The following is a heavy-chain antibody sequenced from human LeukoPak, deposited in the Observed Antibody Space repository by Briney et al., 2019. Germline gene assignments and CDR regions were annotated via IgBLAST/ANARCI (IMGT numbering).Heavy chain of an antibody. V-gene: IGHV3-7*03. J-gene: IGHJ4*02. D-gene: IGHD2-21*02. CDR2: VKQDGSEK. CDR3: VLNWSGLH. Sequence: PGGSLRLSCAASGFTFSSYWMVWVRQAPGKGXEWVANVKQDGSEKYYVDSVKGRFTISRDNAKNSLYLQMNSLRAEDTAVYYCVLNWSGLHWGQGTLVTVSS. CDR1: GFTFSSYW.